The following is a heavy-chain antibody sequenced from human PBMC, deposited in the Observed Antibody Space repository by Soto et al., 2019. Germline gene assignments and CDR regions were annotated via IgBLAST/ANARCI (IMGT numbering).Heavy chain of an antibody. D-gene: IGHD1-1*01. CDR2: ISYDGSNK. CDR1: GFTFSSYA. Sequence: GGSLRLSCAASGFTFSSYAMHWVRQAPGKGLEWVAVISYDGSNKYYADSVKGRFTISRDNSKNTLYLQMNSLRAEDTTVYYCARDQPHQRPEYGMDVWGQGTTVTVSS. J-gene: IGHJ6*02. CDR3: ARDQPHQRPEYGMDV. V-gene: IGHV3-30-3*01.